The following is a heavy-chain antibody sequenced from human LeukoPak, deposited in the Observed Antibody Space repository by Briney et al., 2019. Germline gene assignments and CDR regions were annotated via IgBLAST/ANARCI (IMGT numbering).Heavy chain of an antibody. V-gene: IGHV3-21*01. Sequence: GGSLRLSCAASGFTFSSYSMNWVRQAPGKGLEWVSSISSSSSYIYYADSVKGRFTISRDNAKNSLYLQMNSLRAEDTAVYYCARDRSGIAARPTSFDIWGQGTMVTVSS. CDR2: ISSSSSYI. J-gene: IGHJ3*02. CDR1: GFTFSSYS. CDR3: ARDRSGIAARPTSFDI. D-gene: IGHD6-6*01.